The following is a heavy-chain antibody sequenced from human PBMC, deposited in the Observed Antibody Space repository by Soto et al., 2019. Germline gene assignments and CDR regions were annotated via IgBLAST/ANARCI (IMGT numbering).Heavy chain of an antibody. Sequence: PSETLSLTYTVSGGYIISYYGSWIRQPPGKGLEWIGYIYYSGSTNYNPSLKSRVTISVDTSKNQFSLKLSSVTAADTAVYYCARASALALDDFWSGYPSHDYYYGMDVWGQGTTVTVSS. CDR2: IYYSGST. V-gene: IGHV4-59*01. CDR3: ARASALALDDFWSGYPSHDYYYGMDV. CDR1: GGYIISYY. D-gene: IGHD3-3*01. J-gene: IGHJ6*02.